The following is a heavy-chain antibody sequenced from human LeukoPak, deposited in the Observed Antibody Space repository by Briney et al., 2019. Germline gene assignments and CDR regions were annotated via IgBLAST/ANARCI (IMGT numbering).Heavy chain of an antibody. V-gene: IGHV3-74*03. Sequence: GGSLRLSCAASGFTFSSRWMHWVRQAPGKGLVWVAQINNDGSSTMYADSVEGRFTISRDNAKNTLYLQMNSLRAEDTAVYYCSDFDYWGQGTLVTVSS. CDR3: SDFDY. J-gene: IGHJ4*02. CDR2: INNDGSST. CDR1: GFTFSSRW.